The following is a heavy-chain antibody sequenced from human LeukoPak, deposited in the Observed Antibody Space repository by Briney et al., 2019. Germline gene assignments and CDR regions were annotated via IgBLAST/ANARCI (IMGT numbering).Heavy chain of an antibody. J-gene: IGHJ6*04. CDR3: ARGDCSNCYNTDV. CDR1: GYIFTNYA. D-gene: IGHD2-2*01. V-gene: IGHV1-3*01. CDR2: INSGNGDT. Sequence: ASVTVSFTASGYIFTNYAMHWVRQAPGQRPEWMGWINSGNGDTKYSQTFRDRVTITRDTSASTAYMELSSLRSEDTAVYYCARGDCSNCYNTDVWGKGTTVTVSS.